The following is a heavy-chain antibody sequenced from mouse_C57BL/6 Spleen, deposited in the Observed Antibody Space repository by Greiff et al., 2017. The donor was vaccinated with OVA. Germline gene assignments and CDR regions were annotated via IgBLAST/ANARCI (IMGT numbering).Heavy chain of an antibody. V-gene: IGHV5-9*01. Sequence: EVKLVESGGGLVKPGGSLKLSCAASGFTFSSYTMSWVRQTPEKSLEWVATISGGGGNTNYPDSVKGRFTISRDTAKNTLYLQMSSLRSEDTALYYCARSIYDGSTWFAYWGQGTLVTVSA. CDR3: ARSIYDGSTWFAY. CDR2: ISGGGGNT. CDR1: GFTFSSYT. J-gene: IGHJ3*01. D-gene: IGHD2-3*01.